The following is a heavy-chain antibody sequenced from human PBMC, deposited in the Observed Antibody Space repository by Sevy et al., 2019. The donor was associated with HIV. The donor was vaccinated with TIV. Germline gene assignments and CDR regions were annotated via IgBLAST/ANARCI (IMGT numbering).Heavy chain of an antibody. CDR1: GFTFSDYY. V-gene: IGHV3-11*01. CDR2: ISSSGSTI. J-gene: IGHJ6*03. CDR3: ARVNPGDVMGYYMDV. D-gene: IGHD7-27*01. Sequence: GGSLRLSCAASGFTFSDYYMSWIRQAPGKGLEWVSYISSSGSTIYYAHSVKGRFTISRDNAKNSLYLQMNSLRAEDTAVYYCARVNPGDVMGYYMDVWGKGTTVTVSS.